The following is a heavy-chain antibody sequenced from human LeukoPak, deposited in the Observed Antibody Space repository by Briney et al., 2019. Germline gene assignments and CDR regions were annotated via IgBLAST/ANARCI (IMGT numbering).Heavy chain of an antibody. CDR1: GGSFSSSSYY. CDR3: ARNLGIRDVWGSYRFQGPNEYYFDY. CDR2: IYYSGST. Sequence: SETLSLTCTVSGGSFSSSSYYWGWIRQPPGKGLEWIGSIYYSGSTYYNPSLKSRVTISVDTSKNQFSLKLSSVTAADTAVYYCARNLGIRDVWGSYRFQGPNEYYFDYWGQGTLVTVSS. D-gene: IGHD3-16*02. V-gene: IGHV4-39*01. J-gene: IGHJ4*02.